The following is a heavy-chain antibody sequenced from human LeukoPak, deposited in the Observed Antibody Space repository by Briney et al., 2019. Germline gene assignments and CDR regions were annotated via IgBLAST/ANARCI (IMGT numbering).Heavy chain of an antibody. CDR2: TYHSGST. V-gene: IGHV4-38-2*01. CDR1: GYPISSGYY. Sequence: SETLSLTCAVSGYPISSGYYWGWIRQPPGKGLEWIGSTYHSGSTYYNPSLKSRVTISVDTSKNQFSLKLSSVTAADTAVYYCARQTYYDFWSGWSDYYYYMDVWGKGTTVTVSS. J-gene: IGHJ6*03. D-gene: IGHD3-3*01. CDR3: ARQTYYDFWSGWSDYYYYMDV.